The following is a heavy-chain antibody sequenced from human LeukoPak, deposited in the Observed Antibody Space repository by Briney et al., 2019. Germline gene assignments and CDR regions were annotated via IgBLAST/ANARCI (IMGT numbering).Heavy chain of an antibody. D-gene: IGHD2-15*01. Sequence: PSETLSLTCTVSGGSISFYYWSWIRQPPGKGLEWIGYIYYSGSTNYKPSLKSRVTISVDTSKNQFSLKLSSVTAADTAVYYCARIFHCSGGSCYSADVWGQGTTVTVSS. CDR2: IYYSGST. V-gene: IGHV4-59*01. J-gene: IGHJ6*02. CDR3: ARIFHCSGGSCYSADV. CDR1: GGSISFYY.